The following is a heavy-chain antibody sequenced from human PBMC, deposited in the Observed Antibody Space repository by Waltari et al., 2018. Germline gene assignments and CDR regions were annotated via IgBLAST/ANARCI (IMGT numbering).Heavy chain of an antibody. D-gene: IGHD1-7*01. CDR1: GYTFTGYY. CDR3: SREVRTGTTNY. Sequence: QVQLVQSGAEVKKPGDSVKVACTAPGYTFTGYYMHWVRQAPGQGLEWMGRINPNSGSTNYAQKFQGRVTMTRDTSISTAYMELSRLRSDDTAVYYCSREVRTGTTNYWGQGTLVTVSS. V-gene: IGHV1-2*06. J-gene: IGHJ4*02. CDR2: INPNSGST.